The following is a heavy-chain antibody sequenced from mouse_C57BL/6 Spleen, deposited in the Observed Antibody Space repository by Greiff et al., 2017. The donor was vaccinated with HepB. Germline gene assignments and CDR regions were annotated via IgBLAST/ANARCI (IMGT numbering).Heavy chain of an antibody. CDR3: ARSRGFNWYFDV. J-gene: IGHJ1*03. V-gene: IGHV7-3*01. CDR2: IRNKANGYTT. Sequence: VQLKESGGGLVQPGGSLSLSCAASGFTFTDYYMSWVRQPPGKALEWLGFIRNKANGYTTEYSASVKGRFTISRDNSQSILYLQMNALRAEDSATYYCARSRGFNWYFDVWGTGTTVTVSS. CDR1: GFTFTDYY.